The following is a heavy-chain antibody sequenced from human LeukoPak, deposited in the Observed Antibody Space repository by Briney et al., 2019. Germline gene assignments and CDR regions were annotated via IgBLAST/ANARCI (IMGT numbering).Heavy chain of an antibody. CDR1: GFTFSSYA. D-gene: IGHD1-7*01. V-gene: IGHV3-30-3*01. J-gene: IGHJ4*02. CDR3: ARGQRYNWNYANFDY. Sequence: GGSLRLSCAASGFTFSSYAMHWVRQAPGKGLEWVAVISYDGSNKYYADSVKGRFTISRDNSKNTLYLQMNSLRAEDTAVYYCARGQRYNWNYANFDYWGQGTLVTVSS. CDR2: ISYDGSNK.